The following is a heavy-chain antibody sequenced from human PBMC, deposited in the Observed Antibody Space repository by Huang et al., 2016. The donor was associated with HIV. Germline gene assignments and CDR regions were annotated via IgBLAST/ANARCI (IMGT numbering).Heavy chain of an antibody. D-gene: IGHD3-10*02. CDR1: GGAITSPY. CDR3: ARDAAYVRGPARPPRDSSDA. Sequence: QVQLQESGPGLVKPSETLSLICSVSGGAITSPYWSWIRQSPGKGLEWIGYIHESESTKYNPALKSRVTMSVDPSKNQFSLRLTSVTAADTAVYFCARDAAYVRGPARPPRDSSDAWGRGTVVTVSS. V-gene: IGHV4-59*11. J-gene: IGHJ3*01. CDR2: IHESEST.